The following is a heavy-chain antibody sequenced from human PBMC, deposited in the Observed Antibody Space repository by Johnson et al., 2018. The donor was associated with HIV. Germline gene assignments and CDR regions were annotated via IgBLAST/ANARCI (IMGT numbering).Heavy chain of an antibody. V-gene: IGHV3-7*03. J-gene: IGHJ3*02. Sequence: VQLVESVGGLVQPGGSLRLSCVVSGFTFRSYWMTWVRQAPGKGLEWVANIKQDGSDKYYADSVKGRFTISSDNSKNTLYLQMNSLRAEDTAIYYCARADGSGSYFGFEIWGQGTMVTVSS. D-gene: IGHD3-10*01. CDR3: ARADGSGSYFGFEI. CDR1: GFTFRSYW. CDR2: IKQDGSDK.